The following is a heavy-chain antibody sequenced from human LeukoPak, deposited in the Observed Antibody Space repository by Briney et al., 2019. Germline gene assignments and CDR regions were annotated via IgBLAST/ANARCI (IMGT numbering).Heavy chain of an antibody. J-gene: IGHJ6*03. CDR1: GGSFSGYY. D-gene: IGHD5-24*01. CDR2: INHSGST. Sequence: SETLSLTCAVYGGSFSGYYWSWIRQPPGKGLEWIGEINHSGSTNYNPSLKSRVTISVDTSKNQFSLKLSSVTAADTAVYYCASLRRDGYNYYTYYYYYMDVWGKGTTVPVSS. V-gene: IGHV4-34*01. CDR3: ASLRRDGYNYYTYYYYYMDV.